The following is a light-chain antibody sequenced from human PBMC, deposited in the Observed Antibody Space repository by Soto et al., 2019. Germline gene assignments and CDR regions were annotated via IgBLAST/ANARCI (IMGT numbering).Light chain of an antibody. V-gene: IGLV2-14*03. CDR3: SSNAFGSIVV. J-gene: IGLJ2*01. CDR2: DVT. CDR1: SSYIGAYNY. Sequence: QSVLTQPASVSGSPGQSITISCTTTSSYIGAYNYVSWYQQHTGKAPKLIIYDVTSRPSGVSNRFSGSKSGNTASLTISGLQAEDEAGYFCSSNAFGSIVVFRGGTKLTVL.